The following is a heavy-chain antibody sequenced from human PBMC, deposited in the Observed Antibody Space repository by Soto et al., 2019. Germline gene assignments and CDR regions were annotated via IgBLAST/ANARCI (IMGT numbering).Heavy chain of an antibody. CDR1: GGSISSYY. V-gene: IGHV4-59*01. CDR2: IYYSGST. CDR3: AIGGGLDV. Sequence: QVQLQESGPGLVKPSETLSLTCTVSGGSISSYYWSWIRQPPGKGLEWIRYIYYSGSTNYNHSLQSRVTISVDTSKNQFSLKLSSVTAADKAVYYCAIGGGLDVWGQWTTVTVSS. J-gene: IGHJ6*02. D-gene: IGHD3-16*01.